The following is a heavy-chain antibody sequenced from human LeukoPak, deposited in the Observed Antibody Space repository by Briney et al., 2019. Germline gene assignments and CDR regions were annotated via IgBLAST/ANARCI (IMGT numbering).Heavy chain of an antibody. V-gene: IGHV3-74*01. CDR3: VRLLDYDY. D-gene: IGHD2-15*01. CDR2: ISGDGSIS. CDR1: GLTFSNYW. J-gene: IGHJ4*02. Sequence: GGSLRLSCAASGLTFSNYWIHWVRQGPGKGLMWVSRISGDGSISHYADSVKGRFTISRDNAKNTVYLQMNSLRADDTAVYYCVRLLDYDYWGQGTLVTVSS.